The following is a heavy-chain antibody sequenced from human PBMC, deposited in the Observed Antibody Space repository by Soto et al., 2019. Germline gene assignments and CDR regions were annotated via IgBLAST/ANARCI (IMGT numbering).Heavy chain of an antibody. D-gene: IGHD6-13*01. J-gene: IGHJ4*02. CDR3: GSIAAASTDRR. CDR1: GGSFSGYY. V-gene: IGHV4-34*01. CDR2: INHSLST. Sequence: QVQLQQWGAGLLKPSDTLSLTCAVYGGSFSGYYWSWIRQPPGQGLEWIGEINHSLSTNYNPSLKSRVPIYVDTDKKQLSLKRRSVTAADTAVYYCGSIAAASTDRRWGQGNLVTVSS.